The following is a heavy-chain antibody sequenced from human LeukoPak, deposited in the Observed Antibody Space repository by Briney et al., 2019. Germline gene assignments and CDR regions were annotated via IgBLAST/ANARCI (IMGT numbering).Heavy chain of an antibody. CDR1: GFTFRNHG. CDR3: AKTFQYYYDSSGYRTLYYYYYGMDV. Sequence: GGSLRLSCAASGFTFRNHGMYWVRQAPGKGLEWVAIIWYDGSNQYYGDSVKGRFTISRDNSKNMLYLQMNSLRAEDTAVYYCAKTFQYYYDSSGYRTLYYYYYGMDVWGQGTTVTVSS. J-gene: IGHJ6*02. CDR2: IWYDGSNQ. D-gene: IGHD3-22*01. V-gene: IGHV3-30*02.